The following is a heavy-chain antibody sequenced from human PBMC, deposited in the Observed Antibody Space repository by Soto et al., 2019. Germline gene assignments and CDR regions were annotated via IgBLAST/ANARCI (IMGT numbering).Heavy chain of an antibody. CDR1: GYSFTSYW. Sequence: PGESLKISCKGSGYSFTSYWISWVRQMPGKGLEWMGRIDPSDSYTNYSPSFQGHVTISADKSISTAYLQWSSLKASDTAMYYCARQDSGWPDYYYYGMDVWGQGTTVTVSS. CDR3: ARQDSGWPDYYYYGMDV. CDR2: IDPSDSYT. D-gene: IGHD6-19*01. J-gene: IGHJ6*02. V-gene: IGHV5-10-1*01.